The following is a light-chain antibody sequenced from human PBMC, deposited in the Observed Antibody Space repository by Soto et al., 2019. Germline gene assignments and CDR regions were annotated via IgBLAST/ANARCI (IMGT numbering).Light chain of an antibody. CDR1: QSVSSY. Sequence: EIVLTQSPATLSLSPGEGATLSCRASQSVSSYLVWYQQKPGQAPRLLIYDASKRATGIPARFSGSGSGTDFTLTISRLEPEDFAVYYCQQRSSRPPMYTFGQGTTVDIK. J-gene: IGKJ2*01. V-gene: IGKV3-11*01. CDR3: QQRSSRPPMYT. CDR2: DAS.